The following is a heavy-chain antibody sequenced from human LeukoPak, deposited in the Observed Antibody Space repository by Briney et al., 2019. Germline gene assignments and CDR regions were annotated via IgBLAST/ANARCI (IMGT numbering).Heavy chain of an antibody. Sequence: GRSLRLSCAASSFAFSKYAMHCVRQAPGKGLEWLAIICYDVHNKYYADSVKGRFTISRDNSENALFLEMDELRVEDTAMYYCAREWGLIAVAGGPGYWGQGTMVTVSS. D-gene: IGHD6-19*01. CDR1: SFAFSKYA. J-gene: IGHJ4*02. CDR3: AREWGLIAVAGGPGY. V-gene: IGHV3-33*01. CDR2: ICYDVHNK.